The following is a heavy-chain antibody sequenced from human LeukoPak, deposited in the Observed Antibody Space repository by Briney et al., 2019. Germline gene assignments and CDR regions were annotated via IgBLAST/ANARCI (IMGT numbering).Heavy chain of an antibody. J-gene: IGHJ4*02. Sequence: ASVKVSCKASGYTFLGYYMHWVRPAPGQGVEWMGWINPNSGVTNYAQKFQGRVTMTRDTSISTAYTELTSLRSDDTAVYYCATTRVTTTRLDYWGQGTLVTVSS. D-gene: IGHD5-12*01. CDR3: ATTRVTTTRLDY. V-gene: IGHV1-2*02. CDR2: INPNSGVT. CDR1: GYTFLGYY.